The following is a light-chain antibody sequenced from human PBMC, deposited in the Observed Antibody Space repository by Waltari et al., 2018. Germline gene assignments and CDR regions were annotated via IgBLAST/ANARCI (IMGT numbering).Light chain of an antibody. V-gene: IGLV2-14*03. CDR1: SSDIGGYHY. CDR3: SSYTTTNTPHYV. CDR2: DVY. Sequence: QSALTQPASVSGSPGQSITLSCTGSSSDIGGYHYVSWYQQHPGKAPKLIIYDVYNRPSGVSSRFSGSKSGTTASLTISGLQAEDEADYYCSSYTTTNTPHYVFGSGIRVTVL. J-gene: IGLJ1*01.